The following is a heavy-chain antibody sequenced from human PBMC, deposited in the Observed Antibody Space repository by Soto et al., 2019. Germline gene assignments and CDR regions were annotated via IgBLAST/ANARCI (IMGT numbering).Heavy chain of an antibody. D-gene: IGHD5-18*01. CDR2: ISSSSSYI. Sequence: GGSLRLSCAASGFTFSSYSMNWVRQAPGKGLEWVSSISSSSSYIYYADSVKGRFTISRDNAKNSLYLQMNSLRAEDSAVYYGARGGYSYGHGVDFWGQGTLVTVSS. CDR1: GFTFSSYS. J-gene: IGHJ4*03. CDR3: ARGGYSYGHGVDF. V-gene: IGHV3-21*01.